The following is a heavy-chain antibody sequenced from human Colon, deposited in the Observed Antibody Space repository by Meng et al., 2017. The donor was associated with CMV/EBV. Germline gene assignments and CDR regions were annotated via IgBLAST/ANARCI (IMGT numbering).Heavy chain of an antibody. J-gene: IGHJ4*02. D-gene: IGHD1-26*01. Sequence: GESLKISCGASGFTFSTYGMSWVRQAPGKGLEWVSTINWNGKTAGHADSVQGRFTISRDNARNSLYLEMNFLRAEDTAFYYCARAGHSGSYLPGLFDYWGQGALVTVSS. V-gene: IGHV3-20*04. CDR1: GFTFSTYG. CDR3: ARAGHSGSYLPGLFDY. CDR2: INWNGKTA.